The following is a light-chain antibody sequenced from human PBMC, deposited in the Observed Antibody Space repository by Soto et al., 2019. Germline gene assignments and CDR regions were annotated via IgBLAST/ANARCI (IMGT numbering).Light chain of an antibody. V-gene: IGKV3D-15*01. CDR3: QKYNNWPSLSWT. CDR1: QSVSSN. Sequence: EIVMTQSPATLSVSPGERATLSCRASQSVSSNLAWYQQKPGQAPRLLIYGASTRATSIPARFSGSGSGTEFTLTISSLQSEDFAVYSCQKYNNWPSLSWTCGQGTKVEIK. J-gene: IGKJ1*01. CDR2: GAS.